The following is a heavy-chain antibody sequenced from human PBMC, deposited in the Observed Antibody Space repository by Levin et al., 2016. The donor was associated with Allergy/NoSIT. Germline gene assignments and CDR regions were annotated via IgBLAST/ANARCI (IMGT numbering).Heavy chain of an antibody. J-gene: IGHJ6*02. CDR3: ARDGAPGAPRDGMDV. D-gene: IGHD3-16*01. V-gene: IGHV3-30-3*01. CDR2: ISYDGSNK. Sequence: GGSLRLSCAASGFTFSSYAMHWVRQAPGKGLEWVAVISYDGSNKYYADSVKGRFTISRDNSKNTLYLQMNSLRAEDTAVYYCARDGAPGAPRDGMDVWGQGTTVTVSS. CDR1: GFTFSSYA.